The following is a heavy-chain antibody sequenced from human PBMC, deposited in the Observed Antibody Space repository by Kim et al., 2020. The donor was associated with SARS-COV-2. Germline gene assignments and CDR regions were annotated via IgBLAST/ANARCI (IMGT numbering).Heavy chain of an antibody. CDR3: ARRGGSSSSSRYFDS. V-gene: IGHV5-51*01. D-gene: IGHD6-6*01. Sequence: PSFQGQVTISVDESISTAYLQWSSLKASDNAMYYCARRGGSSSSSRYFDSWGQGTLVTVSS. J-gene: IGHJ4*02.